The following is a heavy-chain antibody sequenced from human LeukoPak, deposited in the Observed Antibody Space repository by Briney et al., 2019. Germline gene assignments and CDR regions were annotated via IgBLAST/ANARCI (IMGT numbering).Heavy chain of an antibody. J-gene: IGHJ4*02. CDR3: TKGYYEPFDY. CDR2: ISGSGTT. Sequence: SETLSLTCTVSGAPIRTYYWDWIRQAPGKGLEWIGCISGSGTTYYNPSLKSRVTISLDTSKNHFSLKLTSVTAADTAVYFCTKGYYEPFDYWGQGMMVTVSS. V-gene: IGHV4-59*01. CDR1: GAPIRTYY. D-gene: IGHD3-22*01.